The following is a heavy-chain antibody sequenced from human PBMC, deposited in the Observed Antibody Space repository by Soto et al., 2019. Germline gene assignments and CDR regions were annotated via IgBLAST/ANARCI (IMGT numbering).Heavy chain of an antibody. D-gene: IGHD6-13*01. Sequence: PGGSLSLCCSASGFPVSAYFMSWVRQAPGKGLEWVSSITSSGGGTYYADSVKGRFTVSRDNSKNTVYLQMNSLRDEDTAVYYCAKLTAAWGQGTLVNVSS. CDR2: ITSSGGGT. CDR3: AKLTAA. J-gene: IGHJ4*02. V-gene: IGHV3-23*01. CDR1: GFPVSAYF.